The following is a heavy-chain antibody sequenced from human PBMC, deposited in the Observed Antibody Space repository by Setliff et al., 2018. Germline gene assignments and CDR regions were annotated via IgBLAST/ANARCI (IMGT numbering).Heavy chain of an antibody. Sequence: SETLSLTCTVSGGSISSYYWTWIRQSPGKGLEWIGNIYDSGSINYNPSLKSRVTISVDTSKNQFSLRLTSVTAADTAVYYCATTTLGRYCSGGNCYFGYWGQGTLVTVSS. D-gene: IGHD2-15*01. CDR3: ATTTLGRYCSGGNCYFGY. V-gene: IGHV4-59*12. CDR2: IYDSGSI. J-gene: IGHJ4*02. CDR1: GGSISSYY.